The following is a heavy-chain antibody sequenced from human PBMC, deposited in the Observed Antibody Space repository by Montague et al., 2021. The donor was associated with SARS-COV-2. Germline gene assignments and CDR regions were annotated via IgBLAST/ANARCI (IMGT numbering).Heavy chain of an antibody. J-gene: IGHJ3*02. CDR2: MYDSGST. Sequence: TLSLTCTVSGGSISNGGYYCSWIRQHPGKGLEWIGYMYDSGSTYYNTSLKSRVTISVDTSKNQFSLRLSSVTAADTAVYYCARLPYFYGSTHAFDIWGQGTMVTVSS. CDR3: ARLPYFYGSTHAFDI. V-gene: IGHV4-31*03. D-gene: IGHD3-22*01. CDR1: GGSISNGGYY.